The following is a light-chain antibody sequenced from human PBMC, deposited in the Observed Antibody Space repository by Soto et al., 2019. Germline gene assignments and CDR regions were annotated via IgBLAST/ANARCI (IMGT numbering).Light chain of an antibody. CDR2: GNS. J-gene: IGLJ3*02. Sequence: QAVVTQPPSVSGAPGQRVTISCTGSSSNIGANYDVHWCQQLPGSAPKLLIYGNSNRPSGVPDRFSGSKSGTSASLAITGLQAEDEADYYCQSFDSSLSGWVFGGGTKLTVL. CDR3: QSFDSSLSGWV. CDR1: SSNIGANYD. V-gene: IGLV1-40*01.